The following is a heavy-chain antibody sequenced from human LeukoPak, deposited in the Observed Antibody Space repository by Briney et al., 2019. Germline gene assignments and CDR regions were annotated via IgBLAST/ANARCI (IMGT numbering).Heavy chain of an antibody. CDR3: ARGWMARYFDWSKLYYFGY. Sequence: GASVKVSCKASGYTFTSYDINWVRQATGQGLDGMGWMNPNSGNTGYAQKCQGRVSMTRNTSISTAYMELSSLRSEDTAVYYCARGWMARYFDWSKLYYFGYWGQGTLVTVSS. CDR1: GYTFTSYD. J-gene: IGHJ4*02. V-gene: IGHV1-8*01. D-gene: IGHD3-9*01. CDR2: MNPNSGNT.